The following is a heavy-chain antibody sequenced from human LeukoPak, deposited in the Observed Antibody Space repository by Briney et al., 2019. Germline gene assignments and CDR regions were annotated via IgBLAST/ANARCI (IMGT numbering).Heavy chain of an antibody. CDR1: GGSISSYY. V-gene: IGHV4-59*01. CDR3: ARLGPGGHGEFDY. CDR2: IYYSGST. D-gene: IGHD3-10*01. J-gene: IGHJ4*01. Sequence: PSETLSLTCTVSGGSISSYYWSWIRQPPGKGLEWIGYIYYSGSTNYNPSLKSRVTISVDTSKNQFSLKLTSVTAADTAVYYCARLGPGGHGEFDYWGQEPWSPSPQ.